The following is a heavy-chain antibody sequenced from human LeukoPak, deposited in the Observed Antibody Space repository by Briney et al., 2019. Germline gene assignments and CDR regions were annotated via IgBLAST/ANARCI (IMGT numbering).Heavy chain of an antibody. CDR2: IDSGGSKT. D-gene: IGHD3-22*01. J-gene: IGHJ4*02. CDR1: GFTFSSHL. Sequence: PGGSLRLSCVASGFTFSSHLMHWVRQVPGKGLVWVSRIDSGGSKTDYADSVKGRFTFSRDNARNTLYLQMNSLRAEDTAVYYCVRLSSGYYGLIDHWGQGTLVTVSS. CDR3: VRLSSGYYGLIDH. V-gene: IGHV3-74*01.